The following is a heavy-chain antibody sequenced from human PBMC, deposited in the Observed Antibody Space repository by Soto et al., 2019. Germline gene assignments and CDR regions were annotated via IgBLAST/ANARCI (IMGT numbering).Heavy chain of an antibody. CDR1: GFTFSNAW. D-gene: IGHD3-10*01. CDR2: IKRKIDGGTT. CDR3: TTAGDGVLPEYYFDY. V-gene: IGHV3-15*01. J-gene: IGHJ4*02. Sequence: EVQMVESGGGLVKPGGSLRLSCAASGFTFSNAWMNWVRQPPGKGLEWVGRIKRKIDGGTTDYAAPVKGRFTISRDDSENTLYLRMNSLKTEDTAVYYCTTAGDGVLPEYYFDYWGQGILVTVSS.